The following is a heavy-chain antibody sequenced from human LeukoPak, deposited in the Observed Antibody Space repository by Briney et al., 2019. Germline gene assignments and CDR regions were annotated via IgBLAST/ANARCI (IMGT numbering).Heavy chain of an antibody. CDR1: GGSFSGYY. Sequence: PSETLSLTCAVYGGSFSGYYWSWIRQPPGQGLEWIGEIDHSGNTNYDPSHKSRVTMSIDTSKSQFSLKLTSVTAADTAVYYCARSYYYVDFWAQGARVTVSS. D-gene: IGHD3-10*01. J-gene: IGHJ4*02. CDR3: ARSYYYVDF. V-gene: IGHV4-34*01. CDR2: IDHSGNT.